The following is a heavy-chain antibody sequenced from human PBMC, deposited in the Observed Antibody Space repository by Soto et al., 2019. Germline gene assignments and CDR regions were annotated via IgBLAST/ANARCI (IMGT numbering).Heavy chain of an antibody. CDR2: ISSSGSTI. CDR3: ARGGYSSSWDPRYYFDY. Sequence: GGSLRLSCAASGFTFRSYEMNWVRQAPGKGLEWVSYISSSGSTIYYADSVKGRFTISRDNAKNSLYLQMNSLRAEDTAVYYCARGGYSSSWDPRYYFDYWGQGTLVTVSS. J-gene: IGHJ4*02. CDR1: GFTFRSYE. D-gene: IGHD6-13*01. V-gene: IGHV3-48*03.